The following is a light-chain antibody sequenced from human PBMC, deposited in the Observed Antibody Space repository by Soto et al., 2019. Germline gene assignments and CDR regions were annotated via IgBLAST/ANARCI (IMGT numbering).Light chain of an antibody. CDR3: QQHGDAPIT. CDR2: GAS. J-gene: IGKJ5*01. CDR1: QTVSRNN. V-gene: IGKV3-20*01. Sequence: DILLAQTPGTLSLSPGDRATLSCRAIQTVSRNNLVWYQQRPGQPHRLLIYGASSRATGIPDRFSGRGSGTDFSLTISRLEPEDFAGYYFQQHGDAPITCGQATRLEI.